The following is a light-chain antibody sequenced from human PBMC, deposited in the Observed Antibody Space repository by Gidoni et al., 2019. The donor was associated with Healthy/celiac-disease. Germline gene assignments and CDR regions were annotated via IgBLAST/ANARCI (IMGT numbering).Light chain of an antibody. CDR2: DVS. V-gene: IGLV2-11*01. CDR3: CSYAGSPHVV. CDR1: SSDVGGYNY. J-gene: IGLJ2*01. Sequence: QSALTQPRSVSGSPGQSVTISCTGTSSDVGGYNYVYWYQQHPGKAPKLMIYDVSKQPSGVPDRFSGSKSGNTASLTISGLQAEDEADYYCCSYAGSPHVVVGGGTKLTVL.